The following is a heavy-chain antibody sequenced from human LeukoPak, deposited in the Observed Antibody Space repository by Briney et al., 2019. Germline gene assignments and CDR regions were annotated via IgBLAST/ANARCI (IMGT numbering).Heavy chain of an antibody. CDR3: ARDAFCSGGSCYQN. D-gene: IGHD2-15*01. CDR2: IYRDGSA. CDR1: GFTVSIYY. J-gene: IGHJ4*02. Sequence: PGGSLRLSCAVSGFTVSIYYMTWVRQAPGKGLEWVSFIYRDGSANYADSVKGRFTISRDNSKNTLYLQMNSLRAEDTAVYYCARDAFCSGGSCYQNWGQGTLVTVSS. V-gene: IGHV3-53*01.